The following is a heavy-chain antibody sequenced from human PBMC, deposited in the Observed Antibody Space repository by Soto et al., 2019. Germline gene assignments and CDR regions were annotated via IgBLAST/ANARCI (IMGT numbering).Heavy chain of an antibody. V-gene: IGHV1-18*01. J-gene: IGHJ6*02. CDR2: ISAYNGNT. Sequence: QVPLVQSGAEVKKPGASVKVSCKASGYTFTSYGISWVRQAPGQGLEWMGWISAYNGNTNYAQKLQGRVTMTTDTSTSTAYMELRSLRSDDTAVYYCARDTPVAPRDYYYYGMDVWGQGTTVTVSS. CDR3: ARDTPVAPRDYYYYGMDV. CDR1: GYTFTSYG.